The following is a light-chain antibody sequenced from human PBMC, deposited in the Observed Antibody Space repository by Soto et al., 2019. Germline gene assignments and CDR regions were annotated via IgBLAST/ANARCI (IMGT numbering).Light chain of an antibody. CDR1: NSDVGGYNF. Sequence: QSALTQPRSVSGSPGQSVTISCTGTNSDVGGYNFVSWYQQLPGKAPKLMISAVSQRPSGVPDRFSGSKSSNTASLTISGLKADDEADYFCCSYTASDIWVFGGGTKVTVL. V-gene: IGLV2-11*01. J-gene: IGLJ3*02. CDR3: CSYTASDIWV. CDR2: AVS.